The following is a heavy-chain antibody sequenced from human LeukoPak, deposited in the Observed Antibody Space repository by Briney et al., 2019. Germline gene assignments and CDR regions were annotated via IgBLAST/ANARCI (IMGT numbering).Heavy chain of an antibody. V-gene: IGHV1-2*02. CDR3: ARESRAALMGYYGMDV. Sequence: ASVKVSCKASGYTFTGYYMHWVRQAPGQGLEWMGWINPNSGGTNYAQKFQGRVTMTRDTSISTAYMELSRLRSDDTAVYYCARESRAALMGYYGMDVWGQGTTVTVSS. CDR1: GYTFTGYY. D-gene: IGHD2-8*01. CDR2: INPNSGGT. J-gene: IGHJ6*02.